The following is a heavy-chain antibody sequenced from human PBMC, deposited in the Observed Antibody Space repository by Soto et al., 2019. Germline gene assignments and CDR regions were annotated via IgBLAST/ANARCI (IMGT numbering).Heavy chain of an antibody. V-gene: IGHV4-30-4*01. Sequence: PSETLSLTCTVSGASVNTGDYYWSYIRQSPGKGLEWLGYIFYSGDTYYNPSLKSRATISLNTSRNQISLTLTSVTDADTAVYFCVGTGTTDDFWGQGTLVTAPQ. D-gene: IGHD1-7*01. CDR1: GASVNTGDYY. CDR3: VGTGTTDDF. J-gene: IGHJ1*01. CDR2: IFYSGDT.